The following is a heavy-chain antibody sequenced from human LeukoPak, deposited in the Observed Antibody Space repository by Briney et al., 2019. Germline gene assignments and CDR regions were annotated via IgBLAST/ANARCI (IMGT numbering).Heavy chain of an antibody. Sequence: GRSLRLSCAASGFTFSSYAMHWVRQAPGKGLEWVAVISYDGSNKYYADSVKGRFTISRDNSKNTLYLQMNSLRVEDTAVYYCARGVGATNHFDYWGQGTLVTVSS. V-gene: IGHV3-30-3*01. CDR2: ISYDGSNK. CDR3: ARGVGATNHFDY. CDR1: GFTFSSYA. J-gene: IGHJ4*02. D-gene: IGHD1-26*01.